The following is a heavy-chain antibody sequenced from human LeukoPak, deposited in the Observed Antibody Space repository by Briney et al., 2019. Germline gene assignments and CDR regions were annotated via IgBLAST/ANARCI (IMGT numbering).Heavy chain of an antibody. J-gene: IGHJ3*02. Sequence: SETLSLTCAVYGGSFSGYYWSWIRQPPGQGLEWIGEINHSGSTTYNPSLPSRVTISVDTSKNQFSLKLSSVTDADTAVYCCARVHVVVVAATGAFDIWGQGTMVTVSS. CDR3: ARVHVVVVAATGAFDI. D-gene: IGHD2-15*01. V-gene: IGHV4-34*01. CDR2: INHSGST. CDR1: GGSFSGYY.